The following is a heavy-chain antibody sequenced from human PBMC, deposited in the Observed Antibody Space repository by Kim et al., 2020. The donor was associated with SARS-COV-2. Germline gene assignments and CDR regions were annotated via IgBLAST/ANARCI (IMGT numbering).Heavy chain of an antibody. CDR3: ARVTTPSDRSRYYYYGMDV. CDR1: GFTVSSNY. Sequence: GGSLRLSCAASGFTVSSNYMSWVRQAPGKGLEWVSVIYSGGSTYYADSVKGRFTISRDNSKNTLYLQMNSLRAEDTAVYYCARVTTPSDRSRYYYYGMDVWGQGTTVTVSS. D-gene: IGHD4-17*01. V-gene: IGHV3-66*01. CDR2: IYSGGST. J-gene: IGHJ6*02.